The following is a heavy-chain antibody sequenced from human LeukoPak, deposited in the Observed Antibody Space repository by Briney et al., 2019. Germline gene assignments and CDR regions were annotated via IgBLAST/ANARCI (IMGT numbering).Heavy chain of an antibody. CDR2: IYTSGST. J-gene: IGHJ3*02. D-gene: IGHD6-13*01. V-gene: IGHV4-4*07. Sequence: SETLSLTCTVSGGSISSYYWSWIRQPAGKGLEWIGRIYTSGSTNYNPSLKSRVTMSVDTSKNQFSLKLSSVTAADTAVYYCARVRAGMYSSSLDAFDIWGQGTVVTVSS. CDR3: ARVRAGMYSSSLDAFDI. CDR1: GGSISSYY.